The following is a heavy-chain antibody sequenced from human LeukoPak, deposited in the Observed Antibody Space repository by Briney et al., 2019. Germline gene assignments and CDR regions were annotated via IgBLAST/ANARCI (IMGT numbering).Heavy chain of an antibody. J-gene: IGHJ4*02. Sequence: PGGSLRLSCAASGFTFDDYAMRWVRQAPGKGLEWVSGISWNSGSIGYADSVKGRFTISRDNAKNSLYLQMNSLRAEDTALYYCAKDKDSSGRKGVFDYWGQGTLVTVSS. CDR3: AKDKDSSGRKGVFDY. D-gene: IGHD6-19*01. V-gene: IGHV3-9*01. CDR1: GFTFDDYA. CDR2: ISWNSGSI.